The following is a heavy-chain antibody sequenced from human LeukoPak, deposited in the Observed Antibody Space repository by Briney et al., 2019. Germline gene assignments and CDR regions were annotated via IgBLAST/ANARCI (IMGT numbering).Heavy chain of an antibody. J-gene: IGHJ4*02. D-gene: IGHD2-21*02. CDR2: IIPILGIA. CDR1: GGTFSSYA. CDR3: AVVAYCGGDCYLDFFDY. Sequence: SVKVSCKASGGTFSSYAISWVRQAPGQGLEWMGRIIPILGIANYAQKFQGRVTITADKSKSTAYMELSSLRSEDTAVYYCAVVAYCGGDCYLDFFDYWGQGTLVTVSS. V-gene: IGHV1-69*04.